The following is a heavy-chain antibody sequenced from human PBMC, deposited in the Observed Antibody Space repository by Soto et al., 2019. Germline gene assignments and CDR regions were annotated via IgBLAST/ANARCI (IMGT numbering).Heavy chain of an antibody. V-gene: IGHV3-74*01. Sequence: DVQLVESGGDLVQPGGSLRLSCAGSGFRFSAYWIHWVRQVPGQGLFWVSRIDNDGSTTYAEAVKGRFTISRDNAKNTFYLQMNSLRAEDTAVYYCARDSARTFDYWGQGTLVSVSS. J-gene: IGHJ4*02. CDR1: GFRFSAYW. D-gene: IGHD3-10*01. CDR2: IDNDGST. CDR3: ARDSARTFDY.